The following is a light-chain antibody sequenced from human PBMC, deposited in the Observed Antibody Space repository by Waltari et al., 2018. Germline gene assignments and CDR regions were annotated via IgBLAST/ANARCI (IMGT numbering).Light chain of an antibody. CDR2: DAS. J-gene: IGKJ4*01. CDR3: QQRTNWPLT. V-gene: IGKV3-11*01. CDR1: QSVSYY. Sequence: EVALTQSPATLSLSPGERATLSCRASQSVSYYLAWYQQKPGQAPRLLIYDASNRATGIPARFSGSGSGTDFTLTISSLEPEDFAVYYCQQRTNWPLTFGGGTKVEI.